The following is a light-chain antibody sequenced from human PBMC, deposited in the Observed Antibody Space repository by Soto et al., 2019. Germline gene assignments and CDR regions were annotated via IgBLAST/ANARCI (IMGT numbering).Light chain of an antibody. V-gene: IGKV3-11*01. CDR3: QQYGSSGT. J-gene: IGKJ1*01. Sequence: EIVLTQSPATLSLSPGERATLSCRASQSVSSYLAWYQQKPGQAPRLLIYDASNRATGIPARFSGSGSGTEFTLTISRLEPEDFAVYYCQQYGSSGTFGQGTKVDI. CDR1: QSVSSY. CDR2: DAS.